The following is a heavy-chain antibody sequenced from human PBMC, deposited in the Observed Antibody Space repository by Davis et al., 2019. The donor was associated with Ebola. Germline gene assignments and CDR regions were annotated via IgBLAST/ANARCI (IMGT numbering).Heavy chain of an antibody. CDR2: ISRSGTTI. J-gene: IGHJ4*02. D-gene: IGHD1-20*01. Sequence: GGSLRLSCAASGFTFSSYEMNWVRQAPGKGLEWVSYISRSGTTIYYADSVRGRFIISRDNAKNSLYMQMNSLRAEDTAVYYCARTNWKVINDYWGQGTLVTVSS. CDR3: ARTNWKVINDY. V-gene: IGHV3-48*03. CDR1: GFTFSSYE.